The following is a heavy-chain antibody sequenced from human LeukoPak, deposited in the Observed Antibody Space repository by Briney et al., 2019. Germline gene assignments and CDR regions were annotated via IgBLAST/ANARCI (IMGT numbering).Heavy chain of an antibody. CDR2: IHHSGTT. Sequence: SETLSLTCAVYGGSFSDSYWTWIPPRPGKGLERIGEIHHSGTTNFNPSLQSRVSISVDTAKNQFFLRVASMTAADTALYYCARGRKVSGVRRINWARHENYFFYYIDVWGKGTSVSVSS. V-gene: IGHV4-34*01. D-gene: IGHD1-14*01. CDR3: ARGRKVSGVRRINWARHENYFFYYIDV. CDR1: GGSFSDSY. J-gene: IGHJ6*03.